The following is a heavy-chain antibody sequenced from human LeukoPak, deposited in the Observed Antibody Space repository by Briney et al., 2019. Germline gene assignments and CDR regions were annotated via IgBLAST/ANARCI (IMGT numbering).Heavy chain of an antibody. CDR3: ARDPYDSDFWGPQSIDY. Sequence: GGSLRLYCAASGFTFSSYSMNWVRQAPGKGLEWVSSISSSSSYIYYADSVKGRFTISRDNAKNSLYLQMNSLRAEDTAVYYCARDPYDSDFWGPQSIDYWGQGTLVTVSS. CDR1: GFTFSSYS. J-gene: IGHJ4*02. V-gene: IGHV3-21*01. D-gene: IGHD3-9*01. CDR2: ISSSSSYI.